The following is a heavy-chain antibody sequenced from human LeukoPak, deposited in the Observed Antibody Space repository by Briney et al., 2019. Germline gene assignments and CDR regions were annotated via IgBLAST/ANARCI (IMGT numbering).Heavy chain of an antibody. D-gene: IGHD3-9*01. V-gene: IGHV3-7*03. CDR3: AGGTGFIIKD. CDR1: GFTFSLYW. J-gene: IGHJ4*02. CDR2: IKQDGSEK. Sequence: GGSLRLSCAASGFTFSLYWMNWVRRAPGKGLEWVANIKQDGSEKNYVDSVKGRFTISRDDAKNSLYLQMNNLRVEDTAMYYCAGGTGFIIKDWGQGTLVTVSS.